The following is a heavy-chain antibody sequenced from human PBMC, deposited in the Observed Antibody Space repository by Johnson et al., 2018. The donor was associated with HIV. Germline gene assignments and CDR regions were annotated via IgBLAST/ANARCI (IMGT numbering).Heavy chain of an antibody. Sequence: VQLVESGGGLVQPGGSLRLSCAASGFTFSSYDMHWVRQATGKGLEWVAAVGTAGDTFYPGSVKGRFTISREDAKNSLYLQMNSLRAGDTAVYYCARGMYYNFWSGYGIRWDAFDIWGQGTMVTVSS. V-gene: IGHV3-13*01. CDR1: GFTFSSYD. J-gene: IGHJ3*02. CDR3: ARGMYYNFWSGYGIRWDAFDI. CDR2: VGTAGDT. D-gene: IGHD3-3*01.